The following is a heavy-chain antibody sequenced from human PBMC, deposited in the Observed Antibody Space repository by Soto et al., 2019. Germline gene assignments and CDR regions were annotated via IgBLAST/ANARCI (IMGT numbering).Heavy chain of an antibody. CDR2: IYYSGST. V-gene: IGHV4-31*03. CDR3: AREAAGILNWFDP. Sequence: QVQLQESGPGLVKPSQTLSLTCTVSGGSISSGGYYWSWIRQHPGKGLEWIGYIYYSGSTYYNPSXXXRXXISVDTSKHQFSLKLSSVTAADTAVYYCAREAAGILNWFDPWGQGTLVTVSS. J-gene: IGHJ5*02. CDR1: GGSISSGGYY. D-gene: IGHD6-25*01.